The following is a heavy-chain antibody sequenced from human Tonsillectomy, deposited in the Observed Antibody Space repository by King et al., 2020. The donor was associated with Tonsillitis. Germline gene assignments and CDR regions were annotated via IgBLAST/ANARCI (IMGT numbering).Heavy chain of an antibody. V-gene: IGHV4-39*01. CDR1: GGSISTSTFY. Sequence: QMQLQESGPGLVKPSETLSLSCNVSGGSISTSTFYWAWIRQPPGKGLEWIGNIYYGGSTYYKPSLKSRVTISVDTSKNQFSLRVTSVTAADTGVSYCAGLKRVQRDSRGWYLDYWGQGTLVTVSS. D-gene: IGHD6-19*01. CDR3: AGLKRVQRDSRGWYLDY. J-gene: IGHJ4*02. CDR2: IYYGGST.